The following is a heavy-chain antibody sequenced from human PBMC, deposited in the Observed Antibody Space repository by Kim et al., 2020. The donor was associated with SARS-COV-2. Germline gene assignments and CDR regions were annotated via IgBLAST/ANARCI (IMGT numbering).Heavy chain of an antibody. Sequence: TTNYAQKFQDRVTITADESMSIAYMELTSLTSDDTAVYYCARGNLHITMTDFWGQGTLVTVSS. V-gene: IGHV1-69*01. D-gene: IGHD3-22*01. J-gene: IGHJ4*02. CDR2: TT. CDR3: ARGNLHITMTDF.